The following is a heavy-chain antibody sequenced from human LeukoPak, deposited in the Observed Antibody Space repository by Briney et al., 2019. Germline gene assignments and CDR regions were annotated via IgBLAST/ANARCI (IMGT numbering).Heavy chain of an antibody. V-gene: IGHV3-23*01. Sequence: GGSLRLSCVTSGFTFDDYAVHWVRQAPGKGLEWVSGISPRGDITYYKDSVRGRFTISRDNFKNTVSLQLDSLRAEDTAMYYCAKDDDWGRFNHWGQGTLVTVSS. D-gene: IGHD3-16*01. CDR2: ISPRGDIT. J-gene: IGHJ1*01. CDR1: GFTFDDYA. CDR3: AKDDDWGRFNH.